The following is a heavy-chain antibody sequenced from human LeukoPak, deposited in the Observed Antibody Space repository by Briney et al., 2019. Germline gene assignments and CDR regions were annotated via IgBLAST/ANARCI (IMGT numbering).Heavy chain of an antibody. Sequence: SETLSLTCTVSGGSISSSSYYWGWIRQPPGKGLEWIGGIYYSGSTYYNPSLKGRVTISVDTSKNQFSLKLSSVTAADTAVYYCARLSDYGEYYYYYYGMDVWGQGTTVTVSS. CDR3: ARLSDYGEYYYYYYGMDV. D-gene: IGHD4-17*01. CDR2: IYYSGST. CDR1: GGSISSSSYY. J-gene: IGHJ6*02. V-gene: IGHV4-39*01.